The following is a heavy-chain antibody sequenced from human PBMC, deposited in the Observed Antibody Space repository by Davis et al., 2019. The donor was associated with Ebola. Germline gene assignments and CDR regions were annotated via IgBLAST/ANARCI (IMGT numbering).Heavy chain of an antibody. CDR2: IYSGGST. J-gene: IGHJ6*04. CDR1: GFTVSSNY. Sequence: GEFLKISCAASGFTVSSNYMSWVRQAPGKGLEWVSVIYSGGSTCYADSVKGRFTISRDNSKNTLYLQMNSLRAEDTAVYYCAKGGSETVTGMDVWGKGTTVTVSS. CDR3: AKGGSETVTGMDV. V-gene: IGHV3-66*01. D-gene: IGHD4-17*01.